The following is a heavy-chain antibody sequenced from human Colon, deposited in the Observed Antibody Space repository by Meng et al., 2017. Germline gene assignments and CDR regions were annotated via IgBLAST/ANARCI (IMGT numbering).Heavy chain of an antibody. J-gene: IGHJ4*02. CDR3: ARHPRVAPSQNYNFDY. CDR1: GGSMSGSY. D-gene: IGHD1-7*01. Sequence: SETLSLTCTVSGGSMSGSYWSWIRQPPGKGLEWIAYFYDSEDTSYNPSLKSRVTIPLDMSRNQFSLRLSSVPAADTAIYYCARHPRVAPSQNYNFDYWGQGSLVTVSS. V-gene: IGHV4-59*01. CDR2: FYDSEDT.